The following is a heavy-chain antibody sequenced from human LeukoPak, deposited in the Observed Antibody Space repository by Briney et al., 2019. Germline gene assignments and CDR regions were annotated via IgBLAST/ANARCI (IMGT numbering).Heavy chain of an antibody. D-gene: IGHD6-13*01. CDR2: IYSSGST. Sequence: SETLSLTCTVSGGSVSSGSYYWSWNRQPPGKGLRWIGYIYSSGSTNYNPSLKSRVTISVDTSKNQFSLKLSSVTAADTAVYYCARSGGSWPYGMDVWGQGTTVTVSS. V-gene: IGHV4-61*01. CDR3: ARSGGSWPYGMDV. CDR1: GGSVSSGSYY. J-gene: IGHJ6*02.